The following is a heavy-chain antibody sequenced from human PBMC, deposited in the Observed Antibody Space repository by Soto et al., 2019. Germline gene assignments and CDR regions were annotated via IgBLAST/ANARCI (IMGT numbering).Heavy chain of an antibody. J-gene: IGHJ6*02. CDR2: IIPIFGTV. CDR1: EGTFSSYA. D-gene: IGHD3-16*01. V-gene: IGHV1-69*01. CDR3: ARDSHPPALSGYIMRWDV. Sequence: QVQLVQSGAEVKKPGSSVKVSCKASEGTFSSYAVSWVRQAPGQGLEWMGGIIPIFGTVIYAQQFQGRVTITAYESTKTAYMELRSLRFEDTAVYYCARDSHPPALSGYIMRWDVWGQGTTVTVSS.